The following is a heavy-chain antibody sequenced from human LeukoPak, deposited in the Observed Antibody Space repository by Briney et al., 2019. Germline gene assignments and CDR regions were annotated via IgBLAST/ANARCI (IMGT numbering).Heavy chain of an antibody. D-gene: IGHD3-22*01. J-gene: IGHJ4*02. CDR3: ARANYYDSSGYFLDVPYFDY. V-gene: IGHV1-69*13. CDR2: IIPIFGTA. CDR1: GGTFSSYA. Sequence: SVTVSCKASGGTFSSYAISWVRQAPGQGLEWMGGIIPIFGTANYAQKFQGRVTITADESTSTAYMELSSLRSEDTAVYYCARANYYDSSGYFLDVPYFDYWGQGTLVTVSS.